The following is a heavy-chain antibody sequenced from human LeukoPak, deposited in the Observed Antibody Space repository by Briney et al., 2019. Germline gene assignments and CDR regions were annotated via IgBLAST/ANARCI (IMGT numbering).Heavy chain of an antibody. Sequence: GGSLRLSCAASGFTFSSYWMSWVRQAPGKGLEWVANIKQDGSGKYYVDSVKGRFTISRDNAKNSLYLQMNSLRAEDTAVYYCAREGIAAAATAADVWGQGTTVTVSS. V-gene: IGHV3-7*01. D-gene: IGHD6-13*01. CDR3: AREGIAAAATAADV. CDR1: GFTFSSYW. CDR2: IKQDGSGK. J-gene: IGHJ6*02.